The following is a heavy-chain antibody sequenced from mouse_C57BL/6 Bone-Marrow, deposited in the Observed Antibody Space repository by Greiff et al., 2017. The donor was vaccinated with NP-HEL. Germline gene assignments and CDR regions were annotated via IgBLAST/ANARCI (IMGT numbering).Heavy chain of an antibody. V-gene: IGHV3-6*01. CDR1: GYSITSGYY. Sequence: EVKLVESGPGLVKPSQSLSLTCSVTGYSITSGYYWNWIRQFPGNKLEWMGYISYDGSNNYNPSLKNRISITRDTSKNQFFLKLNSVTTEDTATYYCARDYYGSRYYFDYWGQGTTLTVSS. CDR2: ISYDGSN. J-gene: IGHJ2*01. CDR3: ARDYYGSRYYFDY. D-gene: IGHD1-1*01.